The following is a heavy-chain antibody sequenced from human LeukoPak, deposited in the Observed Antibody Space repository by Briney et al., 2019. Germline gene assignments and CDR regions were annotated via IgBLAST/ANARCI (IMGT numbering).Heavy chain of an antibody. CDR3: ARERKQRDIAVVVAARYYFDY. J-gene: IGHJ4*02. Sequence: SETLSLTCTVSGGSISSFYWSWIRQPPGKGLEWIGYIFYSRSPNYNPSLKSRVTISVDTSKDQFSLKLGSVTAADTAVYYCARERKQRDIAVVVAARYYFDYWGQGTLVTVSS. D-gene: IGHD2-15*01. CDR1: GGSISSFY. CDR2: IFYSRSP. V-gene: IGHV4-59*01.